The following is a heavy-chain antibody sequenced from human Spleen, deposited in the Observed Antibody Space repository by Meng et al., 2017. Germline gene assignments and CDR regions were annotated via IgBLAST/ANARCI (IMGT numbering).Heavy chain of an antibody. V-gene: IGHV4-59*01. D-gene: IGHD2-15*01. J-gene: IGHJ5*02. CDR2: IYYSGST. Sequence: GSLRLSCSVSGGSLNTYYWSWIRQPPGRELEWIGRIYYSGSTNYNPSLKSRVTILVDTSKNQFSLKLSSVTAADTAVYYCAREYCSGGSCYIDPWGQGILVTVSS. CDR1: GGSLNTYY. CDR3: AREYCSGGSCYIDP.